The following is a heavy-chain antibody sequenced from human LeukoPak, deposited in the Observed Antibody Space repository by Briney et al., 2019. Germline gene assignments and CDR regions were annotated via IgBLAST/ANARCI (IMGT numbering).Heavy chain of an antibody. Sequence: ASVKVSCKASGYTFSGYYMHWVRQAPGKGFEWLGWINPNSGGTNYAQKFQGRVTMTRDTSISITYMELSRLRSDDTAVYYCARDYYGSGTSKFDYWGQGTLVTVSS. CDR1: GYTFSGYY. D-gene: IGHD3-10*01. CDR3: ARDYYGSGTSKFDY. J-gene: IGHJ4*02. V-gene: IGHV1-2*02. CDR2: INPNSGGT.